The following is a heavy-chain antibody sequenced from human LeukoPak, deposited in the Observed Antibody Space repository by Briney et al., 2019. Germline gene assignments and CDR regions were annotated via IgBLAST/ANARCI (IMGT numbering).Heavy chain of an antibody. CDR2: ISGGGSTI. CDR1: GFTFSDYY. J-gene: IGHJ4*02. Sequence: GRSLRLSCAASGFTFSDYYMTWIRQAPGKGLEWLSYISGGGSTIYYADSVKGRFSISRDNAKNSLYLQMSGLRAEDTAVYYCARGVENHFDSWGQGTLVTVSS. D-gene: IGHD1-14*01. V-gene: IGHV3-11*04. CDR3: ARGVENHFDS.